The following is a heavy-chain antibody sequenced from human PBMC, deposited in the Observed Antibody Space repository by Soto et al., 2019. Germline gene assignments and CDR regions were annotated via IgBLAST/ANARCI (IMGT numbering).Heavy chain of an antibody. CDR3: ARGVPVGAIGRFHFDS. Sequence: GGSLRLSCAASGFSISDNYMTWVRQAPGKGLEWVSELYSGGTATSYADSVKGRFTVSRDTSKNTLSLQLDSLRAEDTAVYYCARGVPVGAIGRFHFDSWGQGTLVTVSS. CDR2: LYSGGTAT. CDR1: GFSISDNY. J-gene: IGHJ4*02. D-gene: IGHD1-26*01. V-gene: IGHV3-53*01.